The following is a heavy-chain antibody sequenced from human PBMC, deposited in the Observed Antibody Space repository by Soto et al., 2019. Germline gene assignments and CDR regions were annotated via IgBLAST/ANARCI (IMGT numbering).Heavy chain of an antibody. J-gene: IGHJ4*02. D-gene: IGHD4-17*01. CDR2: ISYDGGNK. CDR1: GFTFSTYA. Sequence: PGGSLRLSYTASGFTFSTYAMHWVRQAPGKGLEWVALISYDGGNKYYADSVKGRFTVSRDDSKNALYLQMNSLRAEDTAVYYCARKTARGYGDYFVYWGQGTLVTVPS. V-gene: IGHV3-30-3*01. CDR3: ARKTARGYGDYFVY.